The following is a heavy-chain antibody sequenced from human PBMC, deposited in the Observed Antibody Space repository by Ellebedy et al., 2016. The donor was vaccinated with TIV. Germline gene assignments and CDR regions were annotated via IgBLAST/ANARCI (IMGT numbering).Heavy chain of an antibody. J-gene: IGHJ2*01. Sequence: GESLKISXAASGFYFSSYWMTWVRQAPGKGLEWLANIKQDGSETYYVDSVKGRFTISRDNAKNSLYLHMDSLRGEDTAVYYCARGQGWYFDLWGRGTLVTVSS. CDR3: ARGQGWYFDL. CDR2: IKQDGSET. CDR1: GFYFSSYW. V-gene: IGHV3-7*01.